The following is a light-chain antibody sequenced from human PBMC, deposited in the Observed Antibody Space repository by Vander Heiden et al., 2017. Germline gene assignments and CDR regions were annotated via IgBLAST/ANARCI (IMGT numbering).Light chain of an antibody. J-gene: IGKJ2*01. CDR2: GAF. V-gene: IGKV3-20*01. CDR1: QSVRSRY. CDR3: QQYSASPYT. Sequence: EIVLTQSQGTLSFSPGESATLSCRASQSVRSRYLAWYQQKPVQAPRLLIYGAFTRATGIPDRFSGSGSGTDFTLTISRLEPEDFALYYCQQYSASPYTFGQGAKLEIK.